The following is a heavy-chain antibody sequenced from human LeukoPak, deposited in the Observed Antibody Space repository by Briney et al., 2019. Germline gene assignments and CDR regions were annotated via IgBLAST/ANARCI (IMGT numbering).Heavy chain of an antibody. CDR2: INPNSGGT. CDR3: ARGGEIQLWLRHYYGMDV. J-gene: IGHJ6*02. D-gene: IGHD5-18*01. Sequence: ASVKVSCKASGYTFTSYGISWVRQAPGQGLEWMGWINPNSGGTNYAQKFQGRVTMTRDTSISTAYMELSRLRSDDTAVYYCARGGEIQLWLRHYYGMDVWGQGTTVTVSS. V-gene: IGHV1-2*02. CDR1: GYTFTSYG.